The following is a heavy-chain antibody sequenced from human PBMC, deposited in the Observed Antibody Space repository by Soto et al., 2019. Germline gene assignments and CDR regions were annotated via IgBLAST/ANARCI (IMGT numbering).Heavy chain of an antibody. V-gene: IGHV4-59*08. CDR2: IYYSGST. CDR1: RASIISNY. J-gene: IGHJ5*02. Sequence: SETLSLICTVSRASIISNYWSWIRKPPGKGLEWIGYIYYSGSTNYNPSLKSRVTISVDTSKNQFSLKLSSVTAADTAVYYCARQRAYSSGFLWFDPWGQGTLVTVS. D-gene: IGHD6-19*01. CDR3: ARQRAYSSGFLWFDP.